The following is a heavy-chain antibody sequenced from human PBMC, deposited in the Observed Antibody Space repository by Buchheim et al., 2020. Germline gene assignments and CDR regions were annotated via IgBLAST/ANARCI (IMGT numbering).Heavy chain of an antibody. J-gene: IGHJ4*02. V-gene: IGHV1-69*01. Sequence: QVQLVQSGAEVKKPGSSVKVSCKASGGSFSNNAINWVRQAPGQGLEWMGGIIPIFGTANYAQTFQGRVTLTAAESTSTTYLHLNRLGYEDTALYFCARGASERETMVRPFDYWGQGTL. CDR3: ARGASERETMVRPFDY. CDR2: IIPIFGTA. D-gene: IGHD3-10*01. CDR1: GGSFSNNA.